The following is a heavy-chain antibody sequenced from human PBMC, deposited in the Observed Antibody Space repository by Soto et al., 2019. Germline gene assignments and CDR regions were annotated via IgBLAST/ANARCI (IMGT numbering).Heavy chain of an antibody. Sequence: QLQLQESGPGLVKPSETLSLTCTVSGGSISSRGYYWGWIRQPPGKGLEWIGTSYYSGSTYYNPSLKSRVTISVDTSKTQCSLKLSSVTAADTAVYYCATSNWFDPWGQGTLVTVSS. V-gene: IGHV4-39*01. J-gene: IGHJ5*02. CDR3: ATSNWFDP. CDR2: SYYSGST. CDR1: GGSISSRGYY.